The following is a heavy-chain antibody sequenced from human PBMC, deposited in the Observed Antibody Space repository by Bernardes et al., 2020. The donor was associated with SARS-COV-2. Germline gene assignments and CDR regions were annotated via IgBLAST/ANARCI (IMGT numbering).Heavy chain of an antibody. CDR2: ISGSGGST. J-gene: IGHJ6*02. Sequence: GGSLRLSCAASGFTFSSYAMSWVRQAPGKGLEWVSAISGSGGSTYYADSVKGPFTISRDNSKNTLYLQMNSLRAEDTAVYYCAKDLYDSSGYYYYGMDVWGQGTTVTVSS. CDR1: GFTFSSYA. D-gene: IGHD3-22*01. V-gene: IGHV3-23*01. CDR3: AKDLYDSSGYYYYGMDV.